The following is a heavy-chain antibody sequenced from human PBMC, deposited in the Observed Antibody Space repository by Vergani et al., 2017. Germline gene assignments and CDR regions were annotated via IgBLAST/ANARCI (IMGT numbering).Heavy chain of an antibody. Sequence: LQLQESGPGLVKPSETLSLTCTVSGGSISSSSYYWGWIRQPPGKGLEWIGSIYYSGSTYYNPSLKSRVTISVDTSKNQFSLKLSSVTAADTAVYYCARVSSSSSHYYYYMDVWGKGTTVTVSS. J-gene: IGHJ6*03. CDR2: IYYSGST. CDR3: ARVSSSSSHYYYYMDV. D-gene: IGHD6-6*01. V-gene: IGHV4-39*01. CDR1: GGSISSSSYY.